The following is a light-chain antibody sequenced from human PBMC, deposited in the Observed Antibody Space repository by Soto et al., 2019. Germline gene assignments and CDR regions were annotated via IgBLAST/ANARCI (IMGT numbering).Light chain of an antibody. V-gene: IGKV3-20*01. CDR2: VAS. CDR1: QNVRNNY. J-gene: IGKJ4*01. Sequence: EVVLTQSPGTLSLSPGERATLSCRASQNVRNNYLSWYQHKPGQAPRLLIYVASSRATGVPDRFSGSGSGTDFTLTITRLEPEHSAVYYCQQFGGSPRLSFGGGTKVEI. CDR3: QQFGGSPRLS.